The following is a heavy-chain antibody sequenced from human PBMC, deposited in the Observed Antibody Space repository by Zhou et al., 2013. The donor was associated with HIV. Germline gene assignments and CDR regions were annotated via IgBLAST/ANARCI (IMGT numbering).Heavy chain of an antibody. V-gene: IGHV1-69*05. CDR1: GVTFRGFV. Sequence: QVHLVQSGAEVKKAGSSVRVSCKASGVTFRGFVFSWVRQAPGQGLEWMGGIIGRFNTPHYAQKFQGRVTITTDESTSTVHMELSSLRSDDTAVYYCAREVVTAVTAPGDFWGQGTLVTVSS. CDR3: AREVVTAVTAPGDF. D-gene: IGHD2-21*02. J-gene: IGHJ4*02. CDR2: IIGRFNTP.